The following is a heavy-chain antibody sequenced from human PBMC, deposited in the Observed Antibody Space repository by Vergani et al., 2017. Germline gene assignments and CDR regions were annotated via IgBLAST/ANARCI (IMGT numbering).Heavy chain of an antibody. J-gene: IGHJ4*02. CDR2: INTKTGRS. CDR1: GYTFTNPI. Sequence: QVQLVQSGSELKKPGAPVKVSCKSSGYTFTNPILNWVRQAPGERPEWMGWINTKTGRSTYAPGFTGRFVFSLDTSVSPAHLQISGLKADDTAVYYCARGDDSSGRKGDYGGQGTLVTVSS. D-gene: IGHD3-22*01. V-gene: IGHV7-4-1*02. CDR3: ARGDDSSGRKGDY.